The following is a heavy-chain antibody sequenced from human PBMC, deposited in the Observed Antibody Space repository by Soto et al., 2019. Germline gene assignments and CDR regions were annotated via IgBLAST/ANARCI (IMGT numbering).Heavy chain of an antibody. Sequence: PVGPLRLSCAASGFTFSSYGMHWVRQAPGKGLEWVAVIWYDGSNKYYADSVKGRFTISRDNSKNTLYLQMNSLRAEDTAVYYCARDRRPNYYGMDVWGQGTTVTVSS. J-gene: IGHJ6*02. CDR1: GFTFSSYG. V-gene: IGHV3-33*01. CDR2: IWYDGSNK. CDR3: ARDRRPNYYGMDV.